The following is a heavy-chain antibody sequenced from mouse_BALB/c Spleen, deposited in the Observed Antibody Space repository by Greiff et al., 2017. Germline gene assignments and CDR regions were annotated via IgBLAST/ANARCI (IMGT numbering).Heavy chain of an antibody. J-gene: IGHJ3*01. D-gene: IGHD1-1*01. CDR3: ASPLYYGSSWFAY. Sequence: VQLKESGAELVKPGASVKLSCTASGFNITDTYMHWVKQRPEQGLEWIGRIDPANGNTKYDPKFQGKATITADTSSNTAYLQLSSLTSEDTAVYYCASPLYYGSSWFAYWGQGTLVTVSA. CDR1: GFNITDTY. CDR2: IDPANGNT. V-gene: IGHV14-3*02.